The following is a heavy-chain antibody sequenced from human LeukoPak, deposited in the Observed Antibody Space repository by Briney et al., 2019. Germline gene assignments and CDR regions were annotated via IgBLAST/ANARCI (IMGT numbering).Heavy chain of an antibody. J-gene: IGHJ4*02. Sequence: ASVTVSFKSSGYTFTGYYIHWVRQAPGQGLEWMGWINPNSGGTNYAQKFQGRVTMTRDTSISTVYMELSRLTSDDTAVYYCARKGPYLDNWGQGTLVTVSS. CDR2: INPNSGGT. V-gene: IGHV1-2*02. CDR1: GYTFTGYY. CDR3: ARKGPYLDN.